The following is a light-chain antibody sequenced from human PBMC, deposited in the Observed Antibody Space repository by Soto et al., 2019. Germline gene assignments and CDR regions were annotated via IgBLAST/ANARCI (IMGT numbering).Light chain of an antibody. V-gene: IGLV2-14*01. CDR2: DVS. J-gene: IGLJ2*01. CDR3: SSYTSSSIVV. CDR1: SSDVGGHNY. Sequence: QSALTQPASVSGSPGQSITISCTGASSDVGGHNYVSWYQQHPGRAPKLMIYDVSNRPSGVSNRFSGSKSGNTASLTISGLQAEDVAEYYCSSYTSSSIVVFGGGTKVTVL.